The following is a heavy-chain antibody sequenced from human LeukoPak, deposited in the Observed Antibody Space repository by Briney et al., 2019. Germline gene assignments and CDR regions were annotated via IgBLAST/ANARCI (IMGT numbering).Heavy chain of an antibody. CDR2: IIPIFGTA. CDR3: ARDDPIAYCGGDCLGY. J-gene: IGHJ4*02. D-gene: IGHD2-21*01. Sequence: SVKVSCKASGGTFSSYAISWVRQAPGQGLEWMGRIIPIFGTANYAQKFQGRVTITADKSTSTAYMELSSLRSEDTAVYYCARDDPIAYCGGDCLGYWGQGTLVTVSS. V-gene: IGHV1-69*06. CDR1: GGTFSSYA.